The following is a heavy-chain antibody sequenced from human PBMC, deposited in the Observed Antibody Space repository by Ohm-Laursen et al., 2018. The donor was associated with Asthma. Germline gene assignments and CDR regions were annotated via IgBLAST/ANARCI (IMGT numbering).Heavy chain of an antibody. CDR2: ISWNSGSI. J-gene: IGHJ5*02. CDR3: ATGGEPT. D-gene: IGHD1-14*01. V-gene: IGHV3-9*01. Sequence: SLRLSCTASGFTFDDYAMHWVRQAPGEGLEWVSGISWNSGSIGYADPVKGRFTISRDNAKNSLYLQMNSLRAEDTALYYCATGGEPTWGQGTLVTVSS. CDR1: GFTFDDYA.